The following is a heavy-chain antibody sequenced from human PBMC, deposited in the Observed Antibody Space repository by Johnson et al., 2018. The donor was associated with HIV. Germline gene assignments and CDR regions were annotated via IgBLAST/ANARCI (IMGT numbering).Heavy chain of an antibody. Sequence: VQLVESGGGLVQPGGSLRLSCAASGFTVSSNHMSWVRQAPGKGLEWVSFIYSGGTTYYADSVQGRFTISRDSSKNTLYLQMNSLRAEDTALYYCARLQSSGYWSFDAFDIWGEGTMVIVSS. CDR3: ARLQSSGYWSFDAFDI. CDR2: IYSGGTT. D-gene: IGHD3-22*01. J-gene: IGHJ3*02. V-gene: IGHV3-66*01. CDR1: GFTVSSNH.